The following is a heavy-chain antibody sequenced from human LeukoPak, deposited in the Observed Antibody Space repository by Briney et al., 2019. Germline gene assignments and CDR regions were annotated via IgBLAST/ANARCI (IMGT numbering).Heavy chain of an antibody. CDR2: IYYSGST. V-gene: IGHV4-59*08. D-gene: IGHD2-15*01. J-gene: IGHJ6*02. Sequence: SETLSLTCTVSGGSFSSYYWSWIRQPPGKGLEWIGYIYYSGSTNYNPSLKSRVTISVDTSKNQFSLKLSSVTAADTAVDYCARHCSGGSCYFYYYGMDVWGQGTTVTVSS. CDR3: ARHCSGGSCYFYYYGMDV. CDR1: GGSFSSYY.